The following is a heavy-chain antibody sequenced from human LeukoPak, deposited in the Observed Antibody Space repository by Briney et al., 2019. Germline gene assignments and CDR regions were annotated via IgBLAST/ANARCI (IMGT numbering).Heavy chain of an antibody. J-gene: IGHJ6*02. D-gene: IGHD2-15*01. CDR3: ATDSRYCSGGSCYASYYYYGMDV. Sequence: SETLSLTCTVSGGSISSYYWSWIRQPAGEGLEWIGRIYTSGSTNYNPSLKSRVTMSVDTSKNQFSLKLSSVTAADTAVYYCATDSRYCSGGSCYASYYYYGMDVWGQGTTVTVSS. CDR2: IYTSGST. V-gene: IGHV4-4*07. CDR1: GGSISSYY.